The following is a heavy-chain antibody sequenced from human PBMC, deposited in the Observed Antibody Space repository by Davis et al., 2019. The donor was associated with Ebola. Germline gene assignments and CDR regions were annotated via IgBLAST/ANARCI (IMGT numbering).Heavy chain of an antibody. CDR2: INHSGST. CDR3: AISSGWGDNWFDP. J-gene: IGHJ5*02. V-gene: IGHV4-34*01. CDR1: GGSFSGYY. Sequence: PSETLSLTCAVYGGSFSGYYWSWIRQPPGKGLEWIGEINHSGSTNYNPSLKSRVTISVDTSKNQFSLKLSSVTAADTAVYYCAISSGWGDNWFDPWGQGTLVTVSS. D-gene: IGHD6-19*01.